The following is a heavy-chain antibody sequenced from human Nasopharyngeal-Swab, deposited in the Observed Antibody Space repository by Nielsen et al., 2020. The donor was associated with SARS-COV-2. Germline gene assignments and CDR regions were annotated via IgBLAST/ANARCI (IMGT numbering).Heavy chain of an antibody. J-gene: IGHJ4*02. V-gene: IGHV3-23*01. Sequence: VRQAPGKGLEWVSAISGSGGSTYCADSVKGRFTISRDNSKNTLYLQMNSLRAEDTAVYYCAKDRITMIVEPDYWGQGTLVTVSS. D-gene: IGHD3-22*01. CDR3: AKDRITMIVEPDY. CDR2: ISGSGGST.